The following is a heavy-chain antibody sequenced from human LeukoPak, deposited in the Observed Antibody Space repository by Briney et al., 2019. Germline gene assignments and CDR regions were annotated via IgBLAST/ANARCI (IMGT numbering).Heavy chain of an antibody. Sequence: GGSLRLSCAASGFTFSSYWMSWVRQAPGKGLEWVANIEQDGSEKYYVDSVKGRFTISRDNAKNSLYLQMNSLRAEDTAVYYCARFSTYCSGGSCYPDYYYYGMDVWGQGTTVTVSS. CDR2: IEQDGSEK. CDR1: GFTFSSYW. CDR3: ARFSTYCSGGSCYPDYYYYGMDV. V-gene: IGHV3-7*01. J-gene: IGHJ6*02. D-gene: IGHD2-15*01.